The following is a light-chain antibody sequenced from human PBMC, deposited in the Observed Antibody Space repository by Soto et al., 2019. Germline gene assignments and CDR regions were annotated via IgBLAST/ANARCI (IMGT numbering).Light chain of an antibody. Sequence: QLVLTQPPSASGTPGQRVTISCSGSSSNVGRYTVNWFQQLPGTAPTLLIYSNYQRPSGVPDRFSGSKSGTSASLAISGLQSEDEADYYCAAWDDSLNGYVFGSGTKLTVL. CDR2: SNY. J-gene: IGLJ1*01. V-gene: IGLV1-44*01. CDR3: AAWDDSLNGYV. CDR1: SSNVGRYT.